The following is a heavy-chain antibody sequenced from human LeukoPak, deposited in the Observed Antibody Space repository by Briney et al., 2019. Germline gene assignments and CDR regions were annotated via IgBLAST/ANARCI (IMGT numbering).Heavy chain of an antibody. V-gene: IGHV3-15*01. CDR3: STAGTWDSSGYYYDY. J-gene: IGHJ4*02. CDR1: GFTFSSYA. Sequence: GGSLRLSCAASGFTFSSYAMSWVRQAPGKGLEWIGRIKSKTNGGTTDYAAPVKGRFTISRDDSKNTLYLQMNSLKTEDTAAYYCSTAGTWDSSGYYYDYWGQGTLVTVSS. D-gene: IGHD3-22*01. CDR2: IKSKTNGGTT.